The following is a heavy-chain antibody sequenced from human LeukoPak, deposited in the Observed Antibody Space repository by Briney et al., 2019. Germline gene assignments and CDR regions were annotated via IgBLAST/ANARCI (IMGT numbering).Heavy chain of an antibody. V-gene: IGHV6-1*01. CDR2: TYYRSKWYN. D-gene: IGHD6-13*01. CDR1: GDSVSSNSAA. Sequence: SQTLSLTCAISGDSVSSNSAAWNWTRQSPSRGLEWLGRTYYRSKWYNDYAVSVKSRITINLDTSKNQFSLQLNSVTPEDTAVYYCAREGIAAAGTSFIVFYFDYWGQGTLVTVSS. J-gene: IGHJ4*02. CDR3: AREGIAAAGTSFIVFYFDY.